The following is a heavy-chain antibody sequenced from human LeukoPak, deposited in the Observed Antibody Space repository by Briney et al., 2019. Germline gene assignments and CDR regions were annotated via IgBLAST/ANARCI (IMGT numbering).Heavy chain of an antibody. D-gene: IGHD1-1*01. CDR1: GFTFSSYG. CDR2: IRFDGGNK. J-gene: IGHJ5*02. Sequence: PGGSLRLSCAASGFTFSSYGMHWVRQAPGKGLEWVAFIRFDGGNKYYADSVKGRFTISRDNSKNTQYLQMISLRAEDTAVYYCAKDHEYNWNDLLRYNWFDPWGQGTLVTVSS. V-gene: IGHV3-30*02. CDR3: AKDHEYNWNDLLRYNWFDP.